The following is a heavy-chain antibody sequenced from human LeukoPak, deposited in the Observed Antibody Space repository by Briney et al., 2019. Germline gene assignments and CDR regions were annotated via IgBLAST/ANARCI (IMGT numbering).Heavy chain of an antibody. CDR2: MNPNSGNT. CDR3: ARGFYDILTGYYYFDY. J-gene: IGHJ4*02. CDR1: GYTFTSYD. D-gene: IGHD3-9*01. Sequence: ASVKVSCKASGYTFTSYDINWVRQATGQGLEWMGWMNPNSGNTGYAQKFQGRVTMTRNTSIRTAYMELSSLRSEDTAVYYCARGFYDILTGYYYFDYWGQGTLVTVSS. V-gene: IGHV1-8*01.